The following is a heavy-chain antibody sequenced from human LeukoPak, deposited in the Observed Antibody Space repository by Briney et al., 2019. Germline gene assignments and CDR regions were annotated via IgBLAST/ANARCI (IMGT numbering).Heavy chain of an antibody. D-gene: IGHD3-3*01. CDR1: GYTFTSYD. J-gene: IGHJ6*02. CDR2: ISAYNGNT. V-gene: IGHV1-18*01. CDR3: ARTRPYYDFWSGYYLAQSYYYGMDV. Sequence: GASVTVSCKASGYTFTSYDITWVRQAPGQGLEWMGWISAYNGNTNYAQKLQGRVTMTTDTSTSTAYMELRSLRSDDTAVYYCARTRPYYDFWSGYYLAQSYYYGMDVWGQGTTVTVSS.